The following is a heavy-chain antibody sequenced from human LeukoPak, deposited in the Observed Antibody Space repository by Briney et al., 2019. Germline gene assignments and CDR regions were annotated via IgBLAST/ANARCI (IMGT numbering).Heavy chain of an antibody. Sequence: GASVKVSCEASGYTFTSYGISWVRQAPGQGLEWMGWISAYNGNTNYAQKLQGRVTMTTDTSTSTAYMELRSLRSDDTAVYYCARDRYYYDSSGYYTPEYYYYGMGVWGQGTTVTVSS. D-gene: IGHD3-22*01. CDR1: GYTFTSYG. J-gene: IGHJ6*02. CDR2: ISAYNGNT. CDR3: ARDRYYYDSSGYYTPEYYYYGMGV. V-gene: IGHV1-18*01.